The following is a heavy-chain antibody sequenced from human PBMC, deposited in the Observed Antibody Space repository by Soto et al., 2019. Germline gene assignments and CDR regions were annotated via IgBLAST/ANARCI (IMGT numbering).Heavy chain of an antibody. J-gene: IGHJ4*02. V-gene: IGHV1-69*06. CDR2: IIPLFGTA. CDR1: GGTFSTYA. CDR3: ARPKGTYSSGYYYFDF. D-gene: IGHD6-19*01. Sequence: QVQLEQSGGEVKQPGSSVRVSCKTSGGTFSTYAINWVRQAPGQGLEWMGAIIPLFGTADYSQKFQGRVTITADKSTSTAYMELSSLRFDDTAVYFCARPKGTYSSGYYYFDFWGQGTLVTVSS.